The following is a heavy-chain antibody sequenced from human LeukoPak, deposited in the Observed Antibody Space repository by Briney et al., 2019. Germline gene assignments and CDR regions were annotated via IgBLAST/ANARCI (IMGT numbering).Heavy chain of an antibody. CDR2: ISSSSSTI. D-gene: IGHD3-22*01. J-gene: IGHJ4*02. Sequence: PGGSLRLSCAASGFTFSSYSMNWVRQAPGKGLEWVSYISSSSSTIYYADSVKGRFTISRDNAKNSLYLQMNSLRAEDTAVYYCARDYYYDSSGYYYKLRLREKFDYWGQGTLVTVSS. CDR3: ARDYYYDSSGYYYKLRLREKFDY. V-gene: IGHV3-48*01. CDR1: GFTFSSYS.